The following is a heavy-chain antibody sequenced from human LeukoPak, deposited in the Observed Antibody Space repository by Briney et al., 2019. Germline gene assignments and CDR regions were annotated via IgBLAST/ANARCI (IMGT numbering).Heavy chain of an antibody. D-gene: IGHD3-9*01. J-gene: IGHJ6*02. CDR1: GFTFDDYG. CDR2: INWNGGST. Sequence: PGGSLRLSCAASGFTFDDYGMSWVRQAPGKGLEWVSGINWNGGSTGYADSVKGRFTISRDNAKNSLYLQMNSLRAEDTALYHCARDRDFDWLRRYGMDVWGQGTTVTVSS. CDR3: ARDRDFDWLRRYGMDV. V-gene: IGHV3-20*01.